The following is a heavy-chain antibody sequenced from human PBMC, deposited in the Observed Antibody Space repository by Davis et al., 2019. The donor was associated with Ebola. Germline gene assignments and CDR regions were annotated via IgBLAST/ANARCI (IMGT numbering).Heavy chain of an antibody. J-gene: IGHJ4*02. Sequence: SVKVSCKASGYTFSRYGISWVRQAPGQGLDWMGGIIPVSGVPKYAQDFQGRVTITADESTSTAYMELSSLRSEDTAMYYCARDRYSDGSGYFFEQSHWGQGTLVTVSS. CDR3: ARDRYSDGSGYFFEQSH. CDR2: IIPVSGVP. CDR1: GYTFSRYG. V-gene: IGHV1-69*13. D-gene: IGHD3-22*01.